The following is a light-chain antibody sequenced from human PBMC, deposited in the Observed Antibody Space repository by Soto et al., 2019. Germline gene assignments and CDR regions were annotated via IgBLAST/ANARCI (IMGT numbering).Light chain of an antibody. Sequence: QSVLTQPPSVSAAPGQKVTISCSGSSSNIGNNYVSWYQQLPGTAPKLLIYDNNKRPSGIPDRFSGSKSGTSATLGITGPQTGDDADYYCGTWDSSLSAYVFGTGTKLTVL. CDR1: SSNIGNNY. J-gene: IGLJ1*01. V-gene: IGLV1-51*01. CDR2: DNN. CDR3: GTWDSSLSAYV.